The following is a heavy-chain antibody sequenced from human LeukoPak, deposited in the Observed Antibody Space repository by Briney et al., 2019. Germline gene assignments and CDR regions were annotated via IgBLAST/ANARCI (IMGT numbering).Heavy chain of an antibody. CDR1: GGTFSSYG. D-gene: IGHD2-8*01. CDR3: ARIAGYCTNGVCYMSHYLDY. V-gene: IGHV1-18*01. CDR2: ISAYNGNT. Sequence: GASVEVSCKASGGTFSSYGISWVRQAPGQGLEWMGWISAYNGNTNYAQKLQGRVTMTTDTSTSTAYMELRSLRSDDTAVYYCARIAGYCTNGVCYMSHYLDYWGQGTLVTVSS. J-gene: IGHJ4*02.